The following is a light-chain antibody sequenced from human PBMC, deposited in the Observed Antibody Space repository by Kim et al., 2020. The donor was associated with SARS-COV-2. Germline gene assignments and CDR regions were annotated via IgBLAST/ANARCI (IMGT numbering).Light chain of an antibody. CDR1: QSVSGNS. Sequence: EIVLTQSPGTLSLSPGERATLSCRASQSVSGNSLAWYQQQPGRAPRLLIYSASTRATGIPDRFSGSGSGTDFTLTINRLEPEDFAVYYCQQFGDSPRTFGQGTKVDI. CDR2: SAS. J-gene: IGKJ1*01. CDR3: QQFGDSPRT. V-gene: IGKV3-20*01.